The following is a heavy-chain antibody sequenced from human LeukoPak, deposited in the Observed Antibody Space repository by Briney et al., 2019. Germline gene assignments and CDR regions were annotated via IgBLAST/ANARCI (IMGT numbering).Heavy chain of an antibody. V-gene: IGHV4-39*07. J-gene: IGHJ5*02. D-gene: IGHD4-23*01. CDR2: VYYTGVT. CDR3: ARERSSSGGHNWFDP. Sequence: SETLSLTCTVSGGYIITSGHYWGWIHQPPGKGLEWIGSVYYTGVTSTNPFFRSRMSISVDTSKNQFSLNLTSVTAADAAVYYCARERSSSGGHNWFDPWGQGTLVTVSS. CDR1: GGYIITSGHY.